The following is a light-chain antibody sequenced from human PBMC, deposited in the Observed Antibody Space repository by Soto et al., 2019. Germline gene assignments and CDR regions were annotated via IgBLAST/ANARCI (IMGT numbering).Light chain of an antibody. V-gene: IGLV2-14*01. CDR3: SSYTRSSTLYV. Sequence: QSALTQPASVSGSPGQSITICCTGTSSDVGDYNYVSWYQQHPGKAPKLMIYEVSNRPSGVSNRFSGSKSGNTASLTISGLQAEDEADYYCSSYTRSSTLYVFGTGTKLTVL. J-gene: IGLJ1*01. CDR2: EVS. CDR1: SSDVGDYNY.